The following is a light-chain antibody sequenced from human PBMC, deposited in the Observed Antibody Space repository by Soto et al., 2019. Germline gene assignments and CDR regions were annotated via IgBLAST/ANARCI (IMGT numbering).Light chain of an antibody. Sequence: EIVLTQSPGTLSLSPGERATLSCRASQSVSNNYLAWYHQKVGQAPRLLIYGASRRATGIPDRFSGSGSGTDFTLTISRLEPEDFAVYYCQQHETLITFGQGTRLEIK. CDR1: QSVSNNY. J-gene: IGKJ5*01. CDR3: QQHETLIT. V-gene: IGKV3-20*01. CDR2: GAS.